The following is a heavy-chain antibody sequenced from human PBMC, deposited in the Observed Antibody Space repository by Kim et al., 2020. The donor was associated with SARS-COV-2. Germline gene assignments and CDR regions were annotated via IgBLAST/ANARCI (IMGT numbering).Heavy chain of an antibody. Sequence: AQKFQSRVTMTRDTSTSTVYMELSSLRSEDTAVYYCARAKTIQTVTPFDYWGQGTLVTVSS. CDR3: ARAKTIQTVTPFDY. V-gene: IGHV1-46*01. J-gene: IGHJ4*02. D-gene: IGHD4-4*01.